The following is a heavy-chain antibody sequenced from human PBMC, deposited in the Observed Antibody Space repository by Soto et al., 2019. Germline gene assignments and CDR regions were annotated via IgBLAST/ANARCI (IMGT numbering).Heavy chain of an antibody. V-gene: IGHV1-58*01. CDR2: IVVGSGNT. CDR1: GFTFTSSA. D-gene: IGHD4-17*01. Sequence: ASVKVSCKASGFTFTSSAVQWVRQARGQRLEWIGWIVVGSGNTNYAQKFQERVTITRDMSTSTAYMELSSLRSEDTAVYYCAADSDYGDYLDYYYYGMDVWGQGTTVTVSS. CDR3: AADSDYGDYLDYYYYGMDV. J-gene: IGHJ6*02.